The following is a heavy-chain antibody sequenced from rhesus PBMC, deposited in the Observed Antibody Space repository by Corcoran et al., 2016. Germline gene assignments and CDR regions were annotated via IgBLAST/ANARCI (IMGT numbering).Heavy chain of an antibody. Sequence: QVQLQESGPGLVQPSETLSLTCAVSGFSIRRGSGWSWIRPTPGKGLEWIGSIYTYSVNTNPTPSLKSRVTISRDTATNQFSLMLSSVTAADTAVYYCARSPIAAAKMTSMDVWGRVVLVAVSS. D-gene: IGHD6-43*01. CDR1: GFSIRRGSG. CDR2: IYTYSVNT. CDR3: ARSPIAAAKMTSMDV. J-gene: IGHJ5-2*02. V-gene: IGHV4-127*01.